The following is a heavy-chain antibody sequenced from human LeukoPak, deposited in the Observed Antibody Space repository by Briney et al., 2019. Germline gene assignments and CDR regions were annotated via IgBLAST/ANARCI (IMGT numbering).Heavy chain of an antibody. CDR2: INHSGST. V-gene: IGHV4-34*01. Sequence: SETLSLTCAVYGGSFSGYYWSWLRQSPGKGLEWIGEINHSGSTNYNPSLKSRVTISVDTSKNQFSLKLSSVTAADTAVYYCARGAFDFWSGYSKAYYFDYWGQGTLVTVSS. D-gene: IGHD3-3*01. J-gene: IGHJ4*02. CDR3: ARGAFDFWSGYSKAYYFDY. CDR1: GGSFSGYY.